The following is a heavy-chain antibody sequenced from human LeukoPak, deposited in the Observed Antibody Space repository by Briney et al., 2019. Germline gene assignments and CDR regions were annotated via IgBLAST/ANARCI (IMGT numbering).Heavy chain of an antibody. CDR2: IIPILGIA. D-gene: IGHD1-26*01. CDR3: AREPGIVGAVDI. Sequence: SVKVSCKASGGTFSSYAISWVRQAPGQGLEWMGRIIPILGIANYAQKFQGRVTITADKSTSTAYMELSSLRSEDTAVYYCAREPGIVGAVDIWGQGTMVTVSS. J-gene: IGHJ3*02. V-gene: IGHV1-69*04. CDR1: GGTFSSYA.